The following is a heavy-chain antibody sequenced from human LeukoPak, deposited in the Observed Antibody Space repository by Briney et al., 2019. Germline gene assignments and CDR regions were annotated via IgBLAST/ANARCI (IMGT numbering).Heavy chain of an antibody. D-gene: IGHD5-18*01. CDR2: IKEDGSEK. CDR1: GFTFRTYW. CDR3: ARDPTRGYSYGYEDY. Sequence: GGSLRLSCAASGFTFRTYWITWVRQAPGERLEWVANIKEDGSEKYYVDSVKGRFTISRDNAKNSVYLEMNSLRAEDTAVYYCARDPTRGYSYGYEDYWGQGTLVTVSS. V-gene: IGHV3-7*01. J-gene: IGHJ4*02.